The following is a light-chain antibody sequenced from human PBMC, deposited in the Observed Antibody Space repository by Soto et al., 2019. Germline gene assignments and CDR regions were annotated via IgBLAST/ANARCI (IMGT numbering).Light chain of an antibody. CDR2: SNN. V-gene: IGLV1-44*01. Sequence: QSVLTQPPSASGTPGQRVTISCSGSSSHIGSNTVNWYQQLTGTAPKLLIYSNNQRPSGVPDRFSGSKSGTSASLAISGLQSEDEADYYCAAWDDSLNGPVFGGGTKLTVL. CDR1: SSHIGSNT. J-gene: IGLJ3*02. CDR3: AAWDDSLNGPV.